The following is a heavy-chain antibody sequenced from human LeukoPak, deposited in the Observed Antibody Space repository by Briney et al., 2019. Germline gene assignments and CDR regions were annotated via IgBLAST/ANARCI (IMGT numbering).Heavy chain of an antibody. J-gene: IGHJ4*02. D-gene: IGHD3-22*01. V-gene: IGHV1-69*13. Sequence: SVKVSCKTSGGTFSSYAISWVRQAPGQGLEWMGGIIPIFGTANYAQKFQGRDTITADESTSTAYMELSSLRSEDTAVYYCAWDRSSYLLVYWGQGALVTVSS. CDR2: IIPIFGTA. CDR1: GGTFSSYA. CDR3: AWDRSSYLLVY.